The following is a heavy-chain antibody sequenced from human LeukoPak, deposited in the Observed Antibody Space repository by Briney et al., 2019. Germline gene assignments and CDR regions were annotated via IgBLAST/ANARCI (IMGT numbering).Heavy chain of an antibody. D-gene: IGHD2-2*01. J-gene: IGHJ5*02. Sequence: ASVNVSCTPSRYTVTGYYMNWVRQAPGQGREWMGWINPNSGGTNYAQKFQGRVTMTRDTSISTAYMELSRLRSDDTAVYYCARGCSSTSFYKTNWFDPWGQGTLVTVSS. CDR1: RYTVTGYY. CDR3: ARGCSSTSFYKTNWFDP. CDR2: INPNSGGT. V-gene: IGHV1-2*02.